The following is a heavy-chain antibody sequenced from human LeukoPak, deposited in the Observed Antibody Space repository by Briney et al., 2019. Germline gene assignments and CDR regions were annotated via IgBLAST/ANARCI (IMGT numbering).Heavy chain of an antibody. CDR3: AKGRLDPNLVLDH. CDR1: GFTFNIYA. J-gene: IGHJ4*02. D-gene: IGHD6-13*01. V-gene: IGHV3-23*01. Sequence: GGSLRLSCTASGFTFNIYAMSWIRRAPGKGLEWFSTIRGTDGYTYYADSVKGRFTISRDNSKNTLYLQMNSLRAEDTALYYCAKGRLDPNLVLDHWGQGTLVTVSS. CDR2: IRGTDGYT.